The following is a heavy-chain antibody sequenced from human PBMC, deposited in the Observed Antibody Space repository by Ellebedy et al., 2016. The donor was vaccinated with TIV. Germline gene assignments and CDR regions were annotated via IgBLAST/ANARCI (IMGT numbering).Heavy chain of an antibody. D-gene: IGHD3-22*01. CDR3: ASKDYYDSSGYYVAAFDI. Sequence: GESLKISXAASGFTFSSYSMNWVRQAPGKGLEWVSSISSSSSYIYYADSVKGRFTISRDNAKNSLYLQMNSLRAEDTAVYYCASKDYYDSSGYYVAAFDIWGQGTMVTVSS. J-gene: IGHJ3*02. CDR1: GFTFSSYS. CDR2: ISSSSSYI. V-gene: IGHV3-21*01.